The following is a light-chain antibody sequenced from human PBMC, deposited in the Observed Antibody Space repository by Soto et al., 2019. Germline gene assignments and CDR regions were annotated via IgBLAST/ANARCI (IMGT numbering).Light chain of an antibody. CDR2: GAS. Sequence: IQLTQSPSSLSASVGDSVTITCRASQGITSYLALYQQKPGKAPNLLIYGASTLQSGVPSRFSGSGSGTDFTLTISSLQPEDFASYYCQQLNSYPLTFGGGTKVDIK. V-gene: IGKV1-9*01. CDR3: QQLNSYPLT. CDR1: QGITSY. J-gene: IGKJ4*01.